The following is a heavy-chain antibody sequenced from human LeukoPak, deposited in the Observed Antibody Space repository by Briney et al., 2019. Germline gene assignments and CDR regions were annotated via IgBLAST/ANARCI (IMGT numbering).Heavy chain of an antibody. D-gene: IGHD4-17*01. V-gene: IGHV3-48*02. CDR1: GFTFTTYS. CDR2: ISGSTSNI. Sequence: PGGSLRLSCAASGFTFTTYSMNWVRQAPGKGLEWVSYISGSTSNIKYADSVMGRFTISRDNAKNSLYLQMNSLRDEDMAVYYCARDLYGDYSFDYWGQGTLVTVSS. J-gene: IGHJ4*02. CDR3: ARDLYGDYSFDY.